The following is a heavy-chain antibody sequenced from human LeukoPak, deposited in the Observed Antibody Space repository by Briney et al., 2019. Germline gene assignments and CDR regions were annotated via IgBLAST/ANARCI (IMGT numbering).Heavy chain of an antibody. CDR3: ARGEGDYADY. V-gene: IGHV4-59*12. CDR1: GASISSYY. D-gene: IGHD3-16*01. J-gene: IGHJ4*02. Sequence: SETLSLTCTVSGASISSYYWSWIRQPPRKGLEWIGQIYYTGSTNYNPSLKSRVTISVATSKSQFSLKVSSVTAADTAVYYCARGEGDYADYWGQGTLVTVSS. CDR2: IYYTGST.